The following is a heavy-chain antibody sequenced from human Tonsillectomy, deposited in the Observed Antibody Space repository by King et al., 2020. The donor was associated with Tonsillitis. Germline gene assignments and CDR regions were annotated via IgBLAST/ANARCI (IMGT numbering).Heavy chain of an antibody. V-gene: IGHV4-31*03. CDR3: ARVPNTMIVVA. D-gene: IGHD3-22*01. Sequence: VQLQESGPGLVKPSQTLSLTCTVSGGSVRSAAFYWSWIRQHPRKGLEWIGYISYSGTTYYNPSLKSRVSMSVDTSKNQFSLNLNSVTAAGTAVYYCARVPNTMIVVAWGQGTLITVSS. CDR2: ISYSGTT. CDR1: GGSVRSAAFY. J-gene: IGHJ5*02.